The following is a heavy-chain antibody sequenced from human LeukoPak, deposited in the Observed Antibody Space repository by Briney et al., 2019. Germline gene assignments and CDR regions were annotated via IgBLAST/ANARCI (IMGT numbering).Heavy chain of an antibody. CDR1: GVSISSYY. CDR2: IYTSGGT. CDR3: ARGGNSSPRVFDY. Sequence: WETLSLTCTVSGVSISSYYWSWIRQPAGKGLEWIGRIYTSGGTNYNPSLRSRVTMSVDTSKNQFSLKLSSVTAADTAVYYCARGGNSSPRVFDYWGQGTLVTVSS. D-gene: IGHD4-23*01. V-gene: IGHV4-4*07. J-gene: IGHJ4*02.